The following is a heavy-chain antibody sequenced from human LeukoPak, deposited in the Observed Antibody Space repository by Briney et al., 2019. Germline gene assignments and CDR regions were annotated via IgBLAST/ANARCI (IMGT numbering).Heavy chain of an antibody. V-gene: IGHV3-15*01. Sequence: GGSLRLSCAASGFTFSDAWMTWVRQAPGKGLECVGFIQSKTDGGTTDSATPVKGRFTVSRDDSKNTLYLQMNGLKTEDTAVYYCTTWSSQFDHWGQGTLVTVSS. CDR1: GFTFSDAW. J-gene: IGHJ4*02. CDR2: IQSKTDGGTT. D-gene: IGHD6-6*01. CDR3: TTWSSQFDH.